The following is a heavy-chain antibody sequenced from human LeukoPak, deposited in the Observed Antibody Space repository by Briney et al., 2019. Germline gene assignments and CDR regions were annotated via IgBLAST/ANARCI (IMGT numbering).Heavy chain of an antibody. CDR1: GFTFSSYD. CDR3: ARARSGSYFDY. Sequence: GGSLRLSCAASGFTFSSYDMHWVRQATGKGLEWVSAIGTAGDTYYPGSVKGRFTISRENSKNSLYLQMNRLRSGDTAVYYCARARSGSYFDYWGQGTLVTVSS. J-gene: IGHJ4*02. D-gene: IGHD1-26*01. V-gene: IGHV3-13*01. CDR2: IGTAGDT.